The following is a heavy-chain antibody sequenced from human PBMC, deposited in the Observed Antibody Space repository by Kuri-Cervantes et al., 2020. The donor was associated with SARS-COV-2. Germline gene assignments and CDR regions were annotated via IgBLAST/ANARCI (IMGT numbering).Heavy chain of an antibody. CDR3: ARDRPSNYYGSGSSLDAFDI. D-gene: IGHD3-10*01. J-gene: IGHJ3*02. V-gene: IGHV3-74*01. CDR2: INSDGSSR. CDR1: GFTFSTYW. Sequence: GGSLRLSCAASGFTFSTYWMHWVRQAPGKGLVWVSRINSDGSSRSYADSVKGRFTISRDNAKNSLYLQMNSLRAEDTAVYYCARDRPSNYYGSGSSLDAFDIWGQGTMVTVSS.